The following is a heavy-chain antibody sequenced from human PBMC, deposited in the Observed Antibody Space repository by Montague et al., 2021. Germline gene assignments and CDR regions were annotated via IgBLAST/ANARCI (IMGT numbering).Heavy chain of an antibody. D-gene: IGHD6-13*01. Sequence: SETLSLTCTVSGASITSNIYYWGWTRQSPGKGLGWIGSIYYSGNSFYQPSLKSRITMAVDTSKNQFSLKLSSVTAADTAIYYCARVFSSGYVGWFDPWGQGTLVTVSS. CDR3: ARVFSSGYVGWFDP. CDR1: GASITSNIYY. V-gene: IGHV4-39*07. CDR2: IYYSGNS. J-gene: IGHJ5*02.